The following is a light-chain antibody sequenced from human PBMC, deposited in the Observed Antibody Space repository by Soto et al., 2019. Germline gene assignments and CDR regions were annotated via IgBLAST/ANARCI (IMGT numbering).Light chain of an antibody. CDR1: QSVSNNY. J-gene: IGKJ1*01. Sequence: EIVLSQSPGTLSLSPGERSTLSCRASQSVSNNYLACYQQKPRHAPRLLIYGASNRATGIPDRLSGSGSGTDFTLTISRLEPEDSAVYYCQQYGTSGTFGQGTKVDIK. CDR3: QQYGTSGT. CDR2: GAS. V-gene: IGKV3-20*01.